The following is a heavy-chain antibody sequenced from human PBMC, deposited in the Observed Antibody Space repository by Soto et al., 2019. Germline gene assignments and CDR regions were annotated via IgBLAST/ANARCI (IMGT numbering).Heavy chain of an antibody. CDR2: ISITGSYI. CDR3: ARGAIRGYSYGHSDY. Sequence: GGSLRLSCAASGFSFSSYTMDWVRQAPGKGLQWVSSISITGSYIYYADSVKGRFAISRDNAQNSLYLHMNSLRAEDTAVYYCARGAIRGYSYGHSDYWGQGTLVTVSS. V-gene: IGHV3-21*01. D-gene: IGHD5-18*01. J-gene: IGHJ4*02. CDR1: GFSFSSYT.